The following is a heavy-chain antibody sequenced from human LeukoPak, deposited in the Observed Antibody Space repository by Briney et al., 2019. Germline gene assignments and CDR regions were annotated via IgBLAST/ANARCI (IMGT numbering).Heavy chain of an antibody. CDR2: IYPVASDT. V-gene: IGHV5-51*01. CDR3: ARQDCSGGSCSCDY. Sequence: GESLKISCKGSGYPFTSYWIRWVRPMPGKGLGWMGIIYPVASDTRYSTSFQGQVTISVDKSIATAYLQWSSLKASDTAMYYCARQDCSGGSCSCDYWGQGTLVTVSS. D-gene: IGHD2-15*01. J-gene: IGHJ4*02. CDR1: GYPFTSYW.